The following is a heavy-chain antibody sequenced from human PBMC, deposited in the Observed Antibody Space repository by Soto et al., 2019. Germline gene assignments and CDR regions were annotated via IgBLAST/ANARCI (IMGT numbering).Heavy chain of an antibody. J-gene: IGHJ6*02. CDR1: GFTLSSYA. CDR2: INGNGDST. Sequence: GGSLRLSCAASGFTLSSYAMSWVRQAPGKGLEWVSGINGNGDSTYYADSVKGRFTISRDNSKNTVYLQLNSLRAEDTAVYYCAKDRPNGMDVWGQGTTVTVSS. CDR3: AKDRPNGMDV. V-gene: IGHV3-23*01.